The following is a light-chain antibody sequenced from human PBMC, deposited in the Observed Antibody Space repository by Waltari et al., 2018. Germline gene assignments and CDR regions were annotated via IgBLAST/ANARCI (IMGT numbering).Light chain of an antibody. CDR3: QQYYTTRT. CDR2: GAS. Sequence: EIVLTQAPGTLSLSTGERATLSCRASQSVRSHYLAWYQQKPGQSPRLLIYGASSRATGVADRYSGSGSGTDFTLTINRLEAEDVAVYYCQQYYTTRTFGQGTKVEIK. V-gene: IGKV3-20*01. CDR1: QSVRSHY. J-gene: IGKJ1*01.